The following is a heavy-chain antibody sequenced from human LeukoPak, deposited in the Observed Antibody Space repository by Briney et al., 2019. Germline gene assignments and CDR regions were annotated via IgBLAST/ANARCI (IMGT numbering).Heavy chain of an antibody. CDR2: MNPNSGNT. CDR1: GYTFTSYD. D-gene: IGHD6-19*01. J-gene: IGHJ4*02. Sequence: ASVKVSCKASGYTFTSYDINWVRQATGQGLEWMGWMNPNSGNTGYAQKFQGRVTMTRNTSISTAYMELSSLRSEDTAVYYCARVIFSGWYVYRTDYFDYWGQGTLVTVSS. CDR3: ARVIFSGWYVYRTDYFDY. V-gene: IGHV1-8*01.